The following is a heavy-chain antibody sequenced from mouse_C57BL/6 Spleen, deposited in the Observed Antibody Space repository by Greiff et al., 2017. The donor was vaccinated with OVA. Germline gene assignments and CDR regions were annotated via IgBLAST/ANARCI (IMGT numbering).Heavy chain of an antibody. J-gene: IGHJ3*01. V-gene: IGHV1-5*01. CDR2: IYPGNSDT. D-gene: IGHD2-4*01. CDR1: GYTFTSYW. CDR3: TKYDYDVTWFAY. Sequence: EVQLQQSGTVLARPGASVKMSCKPSGYTFTSYWMHWVKQRPGQGLEWIGAIYPGNSDTSYNQKFKGKAKLTAVTSASTAYMELSSLTNEDSAVYYCTKYDYDVTWFAYWGQGTLVTVSA.